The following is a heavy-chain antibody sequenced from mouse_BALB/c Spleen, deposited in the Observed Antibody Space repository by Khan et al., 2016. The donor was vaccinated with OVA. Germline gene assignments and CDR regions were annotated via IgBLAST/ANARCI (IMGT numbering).Heavy chain of an antibody. D-gene: IGHD2-3*01. CDR1: GYTFTSYW. Sequence: QVQLQQSGAELVKPGASVKLSCKTSGYTFTSYWIQWVKQRPGQGLGWIGQIFPGYGTTYYNENFKGKATMTVDTSTSTAYMQLSSLTSEDSAVYVCARVYVCIYMFVYWGQGTLVTVSP. CDR3: ARVYVCIYMFVY. J-gene: IGHJ3*01. V-gene: IGHV1S132*01. CDR2: IFPGYGTT.